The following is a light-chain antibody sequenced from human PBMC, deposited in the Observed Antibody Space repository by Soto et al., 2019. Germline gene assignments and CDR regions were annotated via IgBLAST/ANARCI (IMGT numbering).Light chain of an antibody. V-gene: IGLV2-14*03. CDR1: SRDVGAYNY. J-gene: IGLJ1*01. CDR3: SSWTSGATYV. CDR2: DVN. Sequence: QSALTQPASVSGSPGQSITISCAGTSRDVGAYNYVSWYQHHPGKAPKLMIYDVNTRPSGDSNRFSGSKSGNTASLTISGLQAEDEADYYCSSWTSGATYVFGSGTKLTVL.